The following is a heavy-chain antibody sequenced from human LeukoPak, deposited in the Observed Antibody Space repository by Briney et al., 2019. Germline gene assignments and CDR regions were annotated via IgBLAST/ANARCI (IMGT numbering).Heavy chain of an antibody. J-gene: IGHJ5*02. D-gene: IGHD3-10*01. V-gene: IGHV4-59*11. Sequence: SETLSLTCTVSGASISGHYWSWIQQSPGRGLEWIGYIHYSGSTNYNPSFNSRVAISLDTSKNQFSLKLSSVTAADTAVYYCAREMIRGVTNWFDPWGQGTLVTVSS. CDR1: GASISGHY. CDR3: AREMIRGVTNWFDP. CDR2: IHYSGST.